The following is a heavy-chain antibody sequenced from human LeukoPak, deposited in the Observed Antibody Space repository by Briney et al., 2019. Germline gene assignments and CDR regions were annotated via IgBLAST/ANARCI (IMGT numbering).Heavy chain of an antibody. CDR1: GFTFSTYS. J-gene: IGHJ6*03. CDR3: ARDSVVPAAQSYYYYYYMDV. V-gene: IGHV3-21*01. CDR2: ISSSSSAI. D-gene: IGHD2-2*01. Sequence: PGGSLRLSCAASGFTFSTYSMNWVRQAPGKGLEWLSSISSSSSAIYYANSVQDRFTISRDNAKNSLYLQMNTLRAEDAAVYYCARDSVVPAAQSYYYYYYMDVWGKGTTVTVSS.